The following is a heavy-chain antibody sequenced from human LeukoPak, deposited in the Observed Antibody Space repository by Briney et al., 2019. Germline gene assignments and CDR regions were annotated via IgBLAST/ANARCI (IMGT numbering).Heavy chain of an antibody. Sequence: ASVKVSCKASGYTFTSYYMHWVRQAPGQGLEWMGIINPSGGSTSYAQKFQGRVTMTRDTSTSTVYMELSSLRSEDTAAYYCATPQLLWFGELNYWGQGTLVTVSS. CDR3: ATPQLLWFGELNY. CDR2: INPSGGST. D-gene: IGHD3-10*01. J-gene: IGHJ4*02. CDR1: GYTFTSYY. V-gene: IGHV1-46*01.